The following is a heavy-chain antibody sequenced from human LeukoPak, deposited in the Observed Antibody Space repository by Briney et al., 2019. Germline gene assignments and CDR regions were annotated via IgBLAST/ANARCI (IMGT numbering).Heavy chain of an antibody. Sequence: GGSLRLSCAASGFTFSRYPMHWVRRAPGKGLEWVTVISTDGRDIKYADSVKGRFTISRDSSKNTVSLQMNSLRDDDTAAYYCARDAQISAAAYYFDYWGQGTLVTVSS. CDR2: ISTDGRDI. V-gene: IGHV3-30*04. CDR3: ARDAQISAAAYYFDY. D-gene: IGHD6-13*01. CDR1: GFTFSRYP. J-gene: IGHJ4*02.